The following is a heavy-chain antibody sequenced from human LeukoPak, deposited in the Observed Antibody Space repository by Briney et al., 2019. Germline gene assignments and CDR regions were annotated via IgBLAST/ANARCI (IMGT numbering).Heavy chain of an antibody. Sequence: GGSLRLSCAASGFTFSSYGMHWVRQAPGKGLEWVAVIWYDGSNKYYADSVKGRFTISRDNSKDTLYLQMNSLRAEDTAVYYCAKDFYSNYVSYWFDPWGQGTLVTVSS. CDR1: GFTFSSYG. CDR3: AKDFYSNYVSYWFDP. V-gene: IGHV3-33*06. CDR2: IWYDGSNK. J-gene: IGHJ5*02. D-gene: IGHD4-11*01.